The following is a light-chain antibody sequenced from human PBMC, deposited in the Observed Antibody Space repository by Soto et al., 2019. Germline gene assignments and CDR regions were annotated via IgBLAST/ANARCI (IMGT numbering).Light chain of an antibody. J-gene: IGLJ3*02. CDR1: GSNVGASYD. CDR2: KNN. V-gene: IGLV1-40*01. Sequence: QSVLTQPPSVSGAPGQTITMSFTGSGSNVGASYDVHWYQVLPGAGPRLLIYKNNNRPSGVPDRFSGSKSGTSASLAITGLRAEDEADYYCQSYDNILSGPLFGGGTKLTVL. CDR3: QSYDNILSGPL.